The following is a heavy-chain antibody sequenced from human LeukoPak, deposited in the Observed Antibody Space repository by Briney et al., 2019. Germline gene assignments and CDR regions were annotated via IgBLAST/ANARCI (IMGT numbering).Heavy chain of an antibody. V-gene: IGHV4-59*08. J-gene: IGHJ3*02. CDR2: IYYSGST. CDR1: GGSFSGYY. Sequence: SETLSLTCAVYGGSFSGYYWSWIRQPPGKGLEWIGYIYYSGSTNYNPSLKSRVTISVDTSKNQFSLKLSSVTAADTAVYYCARAGYSYGYPDAFDIWGQGTMVTVSS. CDR3: ARAGYSYGYPDAFDI. D-gene: IGHD5-18*01.